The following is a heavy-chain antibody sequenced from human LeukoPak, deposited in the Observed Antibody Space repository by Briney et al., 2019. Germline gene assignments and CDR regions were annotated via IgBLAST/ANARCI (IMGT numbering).Heavy chain of an antibody. CDR2: IRYDGSNK. D-gene: IGHD5-12*01. CDR3: AKDRPILHSGYDYALDY. Sequence: GRSLRLSCAASGFTFSSYAMHWVRQAPGKGLEWVAFIRYDGSNKYYADSVKGRFTISRDNSKNTLYLQMNSLRAEDTAVYYCAKDRPILHSGYDYALDYWGQGTLVTVSS. J-gene: IGHJ4*02. CDR1: GFTFSSYA. V-gene: IGHV3-30*02.